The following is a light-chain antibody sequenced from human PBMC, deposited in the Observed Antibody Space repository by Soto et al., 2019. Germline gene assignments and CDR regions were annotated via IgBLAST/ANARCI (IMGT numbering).Light chain of an antibody. CDR3: QHYRNWPPT. V-gene: IGKV3-15*01. J-gene: IGKJ3*01. CDR2: YAS. Sequence: EVVLTQSPATLSVSPGERATLSCRASQSVHSNLAWYQQKPGQAPRLLISYASTRATGIPARFSGSGAGTEFTLTISSLQSEDFGVYYCQHYRNWPPTFGPGTIVEIK. CDR1: QSVHSN.